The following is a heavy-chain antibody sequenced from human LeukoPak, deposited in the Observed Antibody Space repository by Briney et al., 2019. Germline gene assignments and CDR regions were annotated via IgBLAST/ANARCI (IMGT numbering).Heavy chain of an antibody. V-gene: IGHV5-51*01. Sequence: GESLKISCKGFGYSFTSYWIGWVRQMPGKGLEWMGIIYPGDSDTRYSPSFQGQVTISADKSIGTAYLQWSSLKASDTAMYYCARQGSTSFYGMDVWGQGTTVTVSS. CDR1: GYSFTSYW. J-gene: IGHJ6*02. CDR3: ARQGSTSFYGMDV. CDR2: IYPGDSDT. D-gene: IGHD2-2*01.